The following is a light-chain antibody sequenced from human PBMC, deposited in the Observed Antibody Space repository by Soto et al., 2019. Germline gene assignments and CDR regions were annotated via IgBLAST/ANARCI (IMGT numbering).Light chain of an antibody. CDR3: QSYYSSLSGYVV. CDR2: GNS. J-gene: IGLJ2*01. V-gene: IGLV1-40*01. Sequence: QSVLTQPHSVSGAPGHRVTISCTGSSSNIGAGYDVHWYQHLPGTAPKLLIYGNSNRPSGVPDRFSGSKSGTSASRAITGLQAEDEADYYCQSYYSSLSGYVVFGGGTKVTVL. CDR1: SSNIGAGYD.